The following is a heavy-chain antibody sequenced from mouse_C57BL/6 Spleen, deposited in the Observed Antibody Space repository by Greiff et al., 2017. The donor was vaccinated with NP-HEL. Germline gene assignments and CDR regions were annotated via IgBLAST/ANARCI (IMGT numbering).Heavy chain of an antibody. Sequence: VQLQQPGAELVKPGASVKLSCKASGYTFTSYWMHWVKQRPGQGLEWIGMIHPYSGSTNYNEKFKSKATLTVDKSSSTAYMRLSSLTSEDSAVYYCASDGYRDYWGQGTTLTVSA. CDR2: IHPYSGST. V-gene: IGHV1-64*01. CDR3: ASDGYRDY. J-gene: IGHJ2*01. D-gene: IGHD2-3*01. CDR1: GYTFTSYW.